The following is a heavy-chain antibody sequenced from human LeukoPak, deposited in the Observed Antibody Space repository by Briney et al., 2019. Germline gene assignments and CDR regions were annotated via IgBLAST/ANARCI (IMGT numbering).Heavy chain of an antibody. D-gene: IGHD1-14*01. CDR1: GYTLTSYG. J-gene: IGHJ4*02. CDR3: ARDYRANRFDY. Sequence: ASVKVSCKASGYTLTSYGISWVRQAPGQGLEWMGWISAYNGNTNYAQKLQGRVTMPTDTSTSTAYLELRSLRSEGTAGYYCARDYRANRFDYWGQGTLVTVSS. CDR2: ISAYNGNT. V-gene: IGHV1-18*01.